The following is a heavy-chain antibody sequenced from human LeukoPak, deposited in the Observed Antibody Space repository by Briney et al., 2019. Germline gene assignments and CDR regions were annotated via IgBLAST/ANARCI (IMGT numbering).Heavy chain of an antibody. V-gene: IGHV3-7*01. Sequence: GGSLRLFCAPSGFIFTTSWMSWVRQAPGKALEWLANIKPDGSEKNYVDSVRGRFTISRDNAKNSLYLEMNSLRAEDTAVYYCARGAWYYIYWGQGTLVSVSS. CDR1: GFIFTTSW. D-gene: IGHD6-19*01. CDR2: IKPDGSEK. J-gene: IGHJ4*02. CDR3: ARGAWYYIY.